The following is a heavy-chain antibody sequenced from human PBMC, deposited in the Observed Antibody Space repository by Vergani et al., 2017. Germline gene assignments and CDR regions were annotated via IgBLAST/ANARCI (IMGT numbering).Heavy chain of an antibody. CDR2: ISGSGGST. D-gene: IGHD2-15*01. CDR3: ANLRRYIVVVVAATFDY. Sequence: EVQLVESGGGLVQPGGSLRLSWAASGFTFSSYAMSWVRQAPGKGLEWVSAISGSGGSTYYADSVKGRFTISRDNSKNTLYLQMNSLRAEDTAVYYCANLRRYIVVVVAATFDYWGQGTLVTVSS. J-gene: IGHJ4*02. CDR1: GFTFSSYA. V-gene: IGHV3-23*04.